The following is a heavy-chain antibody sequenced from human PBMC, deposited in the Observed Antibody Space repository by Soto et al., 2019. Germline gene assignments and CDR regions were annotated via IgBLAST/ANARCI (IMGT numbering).Heavy chain of an antibody. D-gene: IGHD3-22*01. J-gene: IGHJ5*02. V-gene: IGHV3-23*01. CDR1: GFTFSSYA. CDR2: ISGSGGNT. CDR3: ANYNYYDASGPS. Sequence: GGSLRLSCAASGFTFSSYAMNWVRQAPGKGLEWVSAISGSGGNTYYADSVKGRFTISRDNSKNTLYLQMNSLRAEDTAVYYCANYNYYDASGPSWGQGTLVTVSS.